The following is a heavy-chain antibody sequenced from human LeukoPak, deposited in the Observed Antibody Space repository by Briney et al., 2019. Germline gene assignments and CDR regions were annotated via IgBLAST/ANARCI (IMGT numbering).Heavy chain of an antibody. D-gene: IGHD2-15*01. J-gene: IGHJ4*02. CDR3: GRATPGYCSGHTTAWPVYY. CDR1: GFTFGCYA. V-gene: IGHV3-23*01. Sequence: GGSVRLSCQASGFTFGCYAMYWVRQAPGKGLEWVGGIFGSGGSAHYADSEKRRFTITRDNSKNTVYLQIDHRRLEYTAVYDYGRATPGYCSGHTTAWPVYYWGQGTLVT. CDR2: IFGSGGSA.